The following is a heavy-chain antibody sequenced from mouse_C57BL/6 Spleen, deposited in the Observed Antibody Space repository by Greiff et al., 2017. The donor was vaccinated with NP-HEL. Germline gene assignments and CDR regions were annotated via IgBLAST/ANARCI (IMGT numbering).Heavy chain of an antibody. D-gene: IGHD2-2*01. CDR3: ARGGYGYYWYLDV. J-gene: IGHJ1*03. CDR2: ISDGGSYT. V-gene: IGHV5-4*03. CDR1: GFTFSSYA. Sequence: EVMLVESGGGLVKPGGSLKLSCAASGFTFSSYAMSWVRQTPEKRLEWVATISDGGSYTYYPDNVKGRFTISRDNAKNNLYLQMSHLKSEDTAMYYCARGGYGYYWYLDVWGTGTTVTVSS.